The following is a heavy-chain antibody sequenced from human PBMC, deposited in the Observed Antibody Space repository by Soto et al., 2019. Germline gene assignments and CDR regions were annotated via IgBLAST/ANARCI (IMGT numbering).Heavy chain of an antibody. Sequence: PGESLKISCRTSGYKFTSSWIAWVRQMPGKGLEWMGIIFPSDSDTRYSPSFQGQVTISADRSTSTVFLQWASLKASDTAVYFCARKDKSGYFNWFDPWGQGTLVTRLL. V-gene: IGHV5-51*01. D-gene: IGHD3-22*01. J-gene: IGHJ5*02. CDR1: GYKFTSSW. CDR3: ARKDKSGYFNWFDP. CDR2: IFPSDSDT.